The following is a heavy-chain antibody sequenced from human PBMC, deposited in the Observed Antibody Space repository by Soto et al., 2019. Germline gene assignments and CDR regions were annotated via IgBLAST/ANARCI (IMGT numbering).Heavy chain of an antibody. D-gene: IGHD6-13*01. V-gene: IGHV1-2*02. CDR1: GYTFTGYY. Sequence: ASVKVSCKASGYTFTGYYMHWVRQAPGQGLEWMGWINPNSGGTNYAQKFQGRVTMTRDTSISTAYMELSRLRSDDTAVYYCARLLAAPGKAFDYSGQALLLSVSS. J-gene: IGHJ4*02. CDR2: INPNSGGT. CDR3: ARLLAAPGKAFDY.